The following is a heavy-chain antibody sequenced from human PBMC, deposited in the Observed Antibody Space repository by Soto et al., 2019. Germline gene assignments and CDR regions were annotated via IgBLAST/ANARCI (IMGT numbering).Heavy chain of an antibody. CDR1: RYTFTSHG. CDR3: ARLLTEGATFREDAFDL. CDR2: ISTFNGKT. Sequence: QIQLMQSGGDGKTPGASLKVSCTTSRYTFTSHGIAWVRQAPGQGLEWMGWISTFNGKTDYAQKFQGRVTMTADTITSTVHMELRSLRSDDTGVYYCARLLTEGATFREDAFDLWGPGTKVTVSS. J-gene: IGHJ3*01. D-gene: IGHD3-9*01. V-gene: IGHV1-18*01.